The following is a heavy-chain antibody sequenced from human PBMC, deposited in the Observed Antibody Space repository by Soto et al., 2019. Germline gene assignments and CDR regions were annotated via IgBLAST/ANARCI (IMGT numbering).Heavy chain of an antibody. J-gene: IGHJ6*03. Sequence: GEALKISCKGSGYSFTSYWIGWVRQMPGKGLEWMGIIYPGDSDTRYSPSFQGQVTISADKSISTAYLQWSSLKASDTAMYYWARRYSSTGYDGTYYYYYMDVWGKGTTVTASS. CDR1: GYSFTSYW. V-gene: IGHV5-51*01. D-gene: IGHD2-2*01. CDR3: ARRYSSTGYDGTYYYYYMDV. CDR2: IYPGDSDT.